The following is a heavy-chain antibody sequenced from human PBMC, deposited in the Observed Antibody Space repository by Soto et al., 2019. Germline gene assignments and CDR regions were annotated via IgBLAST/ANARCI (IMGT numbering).Heavy chain of an antibody. Sequence: PSETLSLTCTVSGGSVSGVDYFWSWIRQSPGKGLEWIGYIYYTGITHLNPSLKSRLTMAVDTSKNEFSLKLTSVSAADTAVYYCARSITTEKDAFDIWGQGTMVTVSS. CDR2: IYYTGIT. V-gene: IGHV4-30-4*01. CDR1: GGSVSGVDYF. CDR3: ARSITTEKDAFDI. J-gene: IGHJ3*02. D-gene: IGHD3-10*01.